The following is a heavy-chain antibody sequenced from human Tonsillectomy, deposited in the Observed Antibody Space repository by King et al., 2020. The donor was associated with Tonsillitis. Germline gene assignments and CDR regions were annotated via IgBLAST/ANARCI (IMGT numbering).Heavy chain of an antibody. CDR2: FYASGST. Sequence: QLQESGPGLVKPSQTLSLTCTVSGGSISSGSYYWSWIRQPAGKGLEWIGRFYASGSTNYNPSLKSRVTISVDTSKNQFSLKLSSVTAADTAVYYCARGEHSSGFWFDPGGQGTLVTVSS. D-gene: IGHD5-18*01. V-gene: IGHV4-61*02. CDR1: GGSISSGSYY. CDR3: ARGEHSSGFWFDP. J-gene: IGHJ5*02.